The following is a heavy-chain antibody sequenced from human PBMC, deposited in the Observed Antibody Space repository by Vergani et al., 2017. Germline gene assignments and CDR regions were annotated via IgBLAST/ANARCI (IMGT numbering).Heavy chain of an antibody. J-gene: IGHJ3*02. D-gene: IGHD3-22*01. CDR3: AHSPSWDYYDSSGYANWYAFDI. Sequence: QVTLKESGPVLVKPTETLTLTCTVSGFSLSNARMGVGWIRQPPGKALEWLALIYWNDDKRYSPSLKSRLTITKDTSKNQVVLTMTNMDPVDTATYYCAHSPSWDYYDSSGYANWYAFDIWGQGTMVTVSS. CDR1: GFSLSNARMG. V-gene: IGHV2-5*01. CDR2: IYWNDDK.